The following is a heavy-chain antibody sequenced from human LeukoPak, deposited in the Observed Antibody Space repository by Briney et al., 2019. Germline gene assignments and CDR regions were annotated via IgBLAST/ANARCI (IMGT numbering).Heavy chain of an antibody. D-gene: IGHD3-22*01. CDR1: GGSFSGYY. J-gene: IGHJ4*02. V-gene: IGHV4-34*01. CDR2: INHSGST. Sequence: PSETLSLTCAVYGGSFSGYYWSWIRQPPGKGLEWIGEINHSGSTNYNPSLESRVTISVDTSRNQFSLKLSSVTAADTAVYYCARGLIYYALEWGQGTLVTVSS. CDR3: ARGLIYYALE.